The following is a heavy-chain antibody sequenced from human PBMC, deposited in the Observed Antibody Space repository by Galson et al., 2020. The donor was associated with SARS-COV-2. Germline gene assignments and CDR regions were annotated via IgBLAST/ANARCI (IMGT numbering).Heavy chain of an antibody. CDR3: AGGFDY. CDR1: GGSISSYY. V-gene: IGHV4-59*01. CDR2: IYYSGST. J-gene: IGHJ4*02. Sequence: PETLSLTCPLSGGSISSYYWSWIRQLPGKGLEWIGYIYYSGSTTYHPSLKTRVAISVDTSKNQFSLKLSAVTASDTAVYYCAGGFDYWGQGNLVTVTS.